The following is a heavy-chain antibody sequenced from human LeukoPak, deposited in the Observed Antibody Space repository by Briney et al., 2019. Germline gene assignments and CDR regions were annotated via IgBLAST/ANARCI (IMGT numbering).Heavy chain of an antibody. Sequence: SETLSLTCTVSGGSISSHYWSWIRQPPGKGLEWIGYIYYSGSTNYNPSLKSRVTISVDTSKNQFSLKLSSVTAADTAVYYCARSLLYHGYYYYYYVDVWGKGTTVTVSS. D-gene: IGHD1-14*01. CDR3: ARSLLYHGYYYYYYVDV. J-gene: IGHJ6*03. V-gene: IGHV4-59*11. CDR2: IYYSGST. CDR1: GGSISSHY.